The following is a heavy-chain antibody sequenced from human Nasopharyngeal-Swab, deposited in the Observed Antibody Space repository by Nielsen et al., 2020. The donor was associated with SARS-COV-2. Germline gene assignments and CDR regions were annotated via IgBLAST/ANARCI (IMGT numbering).Heavy chain of an antibody. J-gene: IGHJ4*02. CDR1: GFTFDDYT. V-gene: IGHV3-43*01. CDR2: ISWDGGST. Sequence: GESLKISCAASGFTFDDYTMHWVRQAPGKGLEWVSLISWDGGSTYYADSVKGRFTISRGNSKNSLYLQMNSLRTEDTALYYCAKLAVAANGDYWGQGTLVTVSS. CDR3: AKLAVAANGDY. D-gene: IGHD6-19*01.